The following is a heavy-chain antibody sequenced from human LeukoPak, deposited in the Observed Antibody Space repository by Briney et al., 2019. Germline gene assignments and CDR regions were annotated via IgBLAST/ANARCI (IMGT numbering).Heavy chain of an antibody. CDR1: GFSFSSSA. CDR3: TGSSKRYYSGEKWHSNYYYYGMDI. V-gene: IGHV3-73*01. CDR2: IRSKSNNYEK. Sequence: PGGSLRLSCAASGFSFSSSAMHWVRQASGKGLEWVGRIRSKSNNYEKADAASVNGRLTITRDDSNSTTYLKMDCLKAEDTAVYYCTGSSKRYYSGEKWHSNYYYYGMDIWGKGTTVTVSS. J-gene: IGHJ6*04. D-gene: IGHD2-15*01.